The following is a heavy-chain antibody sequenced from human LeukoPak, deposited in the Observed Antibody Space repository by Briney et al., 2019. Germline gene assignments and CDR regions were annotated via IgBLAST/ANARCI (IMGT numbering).Heavy chain of an antibody. V-gene: IGHV3-30*02. CDR1: GFPFTKYG. D-gene: IGHD1-1*01. CDR2: IRDTGKNT. Sequence: GGSLRLSCAASGFPFTKYGMHWVRQAPGKGLEWVAFIRDTGKNTYCADSVTGRFNISRDTSKNTLYLQMNSLRTEDTSVYYCAKDSGTWNVDYWGQGTLVTVSS. J-gene: IGHJ4*02. CDR3: AKDSGTWNVDY.